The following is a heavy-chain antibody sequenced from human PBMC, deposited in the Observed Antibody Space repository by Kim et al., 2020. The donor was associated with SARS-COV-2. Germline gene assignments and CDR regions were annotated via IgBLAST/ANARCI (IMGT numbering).Heavy chain of an antibody. CDR1: GFTFSSSA. CDR2: ISGSGGTI. J-gene: IGHJ3*02. V-gene: IGHV3-23*01. Sequence: GGSLRLSCAASGFTFSSSAMSWVRQAPGKGLEWVSVISGSGGTIYYADSVKGRFTISRDNSKKTAYLQMNSLRAEDTALYYCAKGDLIDAFEIWGQGTMVPVSS. CDR3: AKGDLIDAFEI.